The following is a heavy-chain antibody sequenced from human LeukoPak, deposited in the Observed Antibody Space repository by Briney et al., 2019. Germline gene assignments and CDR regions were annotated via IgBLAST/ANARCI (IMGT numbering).Heavy chain of an antibody. Sequence: SETLSLTCTVSGGSISSSTYYWGWVRQPPGKGLEWIGSIYYSGYTYYNPSLESRVTISIDTSKNQFSLKLSSVTAADAAVYYCARGPSSGYPLPMRYWGQGTLVTVSS. J-gene: IGHJ4*02. CDR2: IYYSGYT. CDR1: GGSISSSTYY. D-gene: IGHD3-22*01. V-gene: IGHV4-39*01. CDR3: ARGPSSGYPLPMRY.